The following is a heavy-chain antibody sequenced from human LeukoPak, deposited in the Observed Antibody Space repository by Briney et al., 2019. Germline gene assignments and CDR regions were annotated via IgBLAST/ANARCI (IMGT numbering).Heavy chain of an antibody. CDR3: AREKYSSSSIFDY. J-gene: IGHJ4*02. CDR2: IYYSGST. Sequence: PSETLSLTCTVSGVSISSGGYYWSWIRQHPGKGLEWIGYIYYSGSTYYNPSLKSRVTMSVDTSKNQFSLKLSSVTAADTAVYYCAREKYSSSSIFDYWGQGTLVTVSS. CDR1: GVSISSGGYY. D-gene: IGHD6-6*01. V-gene: IGHV4-31*03.